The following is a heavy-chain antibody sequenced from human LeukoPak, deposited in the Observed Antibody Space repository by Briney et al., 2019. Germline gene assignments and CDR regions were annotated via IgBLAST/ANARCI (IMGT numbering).Heavy chain of an antibody. V-gene: IGHV3-21*01. Sequence: GGSLRLSCTASGFTFSSYSMNWVRQAPGKGLEWVSSISSSSSYTYYADSVKGRFTISRDNAKNSLYLQMNSLRAEDTAVYYCAKELGSYRPAVSPDSFDYWGQGTLVTVSS. D-gene: IGHD3-16*02. CDR2: ISSSSSYT. J-gene: IGHJ4*02. CDR3: AKELGSYRPAVSPDSFDY. CDR1: GFTFSSYS.